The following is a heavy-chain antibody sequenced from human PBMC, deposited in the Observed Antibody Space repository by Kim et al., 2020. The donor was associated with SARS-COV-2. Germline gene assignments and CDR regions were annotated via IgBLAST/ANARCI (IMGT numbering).Heavy chain of an antibody. V-gene: IGHV4-4*02. CDR1: GGSISSSNW. CDR2: IYHSGST. J-gene: IGHJ3*02. Sequence: SETLSLTCAVSGGSISSSNWWSWVRQPPGKGLEWIGEIYHSGSTNYDPSLKSRVTISVDKSKNQFSLKLSSVTAADTAVYYCARVGGLYCSSTSCYAFDIWGQGTMVTVSS. D-gene: IGHD2-2*01. CDR3: ARVGGLYCSSTSCYAFDI.